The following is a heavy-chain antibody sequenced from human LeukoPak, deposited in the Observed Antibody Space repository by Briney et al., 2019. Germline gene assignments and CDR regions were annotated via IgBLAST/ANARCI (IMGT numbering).Heavy chain of an antibody. V-gene: IGHV1-24*01. D-gene: IGHD4-23*01. Sequence: GASVKVSCKVSGYTLTELSMHWVRQAPGKGLEWMGGFDPEDGETIYAQKFQGRVTMTEDTSTDTAYMELSSLRSEDTAVYYCARDQGYGGNSGFDYWGQGTLVTVSS. CDR2: FDPEDGET. CDR3: ARDQGYGGNSGFDY. CDR1: GYTLTELS. J-gene: IGHJ4*02.